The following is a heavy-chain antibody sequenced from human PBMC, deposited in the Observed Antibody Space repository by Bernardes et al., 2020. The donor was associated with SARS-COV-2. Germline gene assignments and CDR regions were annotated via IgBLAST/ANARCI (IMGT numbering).Heavy chain of an antibody. V-gene: IGHV3-7*01. J-gene: IGHJ6*02. CDR2: IKKHGCAS. Sequence: GGSLRLSCAGSGFTVGQDCMSWVRQAPGKGLGWVADIKKHGCASYYEDSVKGRFTIARDNAKNSLLLQMHILRAEDTAVYYCGRYISDYGLDVWGQGTTDTVYS. CDR3: GRYISDYGLDV. CDR1: GFTVGQDC.